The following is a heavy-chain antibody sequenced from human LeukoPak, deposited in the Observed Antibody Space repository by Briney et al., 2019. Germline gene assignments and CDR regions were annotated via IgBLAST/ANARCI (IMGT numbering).Heavy chain of an antibody. V-gene: IGHV3-23*01. CDR3: ATGGWLVENGY. CDR1: GFTFSSYA. J-gene: IGHJ4*02. D-gene: IGHD6-19*01. CDR2: ISGSGGST. Sequence: GGSLRLSCAASGFTFSSYAMSWVRQAPGKGLEWVSAISGSGGSTYYADSVKGRFTISGDNSKNTLYLQMNSLRAEDTAVYYCATGGWLVENGYWGQGTLVTVSS.